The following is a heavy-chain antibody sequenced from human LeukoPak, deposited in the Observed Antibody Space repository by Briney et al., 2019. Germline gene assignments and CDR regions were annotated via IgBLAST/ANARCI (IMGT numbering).Heavy chain of an antibody. CDR2: MNPNSGNT. J-gene: IGHJ6*03. CDR3: ARAPVVPAASGHYYYYMDV. CDR1: GYTFTSYD. D-gene: IGHD2-2*01. V-gene: IGHV1-8*01. Sequence: ASVKVSCKASGYTFTSYDINWVRQATGQGLEWMGWMNPNSGNTGYAQKFQGRVTMTGNTSISTAYMELSSLRSEDTAVYYCARAPVVPAASGHYYYYMDVWGKGTTVTVSS.